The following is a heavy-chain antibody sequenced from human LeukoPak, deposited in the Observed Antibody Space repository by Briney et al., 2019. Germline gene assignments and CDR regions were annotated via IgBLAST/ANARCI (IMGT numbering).Heavy chain of an antibody. CDR2: IYYSGST. CDR1: GFTFSSYG. V-gene: IGHV4-39*01. D-gene: IGHD3-22*01. J-gene: IGHJ4*02. Sequence: GSLRLSCAASGFTFSSYGMHWVRQPPGKGLEWIGSIYYSGSTYYNPSLKSRVTISVDTSKNQFSLKLSSVTAADTAVYYCARQGYYYDSSGYFDYWGQGTLVTVSS. CDR3: ARQGYYYDSSGYFDY.